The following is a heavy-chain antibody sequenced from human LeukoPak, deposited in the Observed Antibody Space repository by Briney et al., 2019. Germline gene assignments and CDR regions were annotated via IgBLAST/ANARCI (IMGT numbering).Heavy chain of an antibody. Sequence: GASVKVSCKASGYTFTGYYMHWVRQAPGQGLEWMGWINPNSGGTNYAQKFQGRVTMTRDTSISTAYMELSRLRSDDTAVYYCARVKIPRQNYFDHWGQGTLVTVSS. D-gene: IGHD2-2*02. V-gene: IGHV1-2*02. CDR1: GYTFTGYY. CDR2: INPNSGGT. J-gene: IGHJ4*02. CDR3: ARVKIPRQNYFDH.